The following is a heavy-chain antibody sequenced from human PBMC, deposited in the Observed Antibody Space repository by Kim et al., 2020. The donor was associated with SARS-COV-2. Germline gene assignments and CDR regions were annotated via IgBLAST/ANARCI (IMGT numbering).Heavy chain of an antibody. Sequence: PSLKSRVTIAVDTSKNLFSLKLSSVTAADTAVYYCARGNNYDFWSGYYRKWGQGTLVTVSS. J-gene: IGHJ4*02. V-gene: IGHV4-34*01. CDR3: ARGNNYDFWSGYYRK. D-gene: IGHD3-3*01.